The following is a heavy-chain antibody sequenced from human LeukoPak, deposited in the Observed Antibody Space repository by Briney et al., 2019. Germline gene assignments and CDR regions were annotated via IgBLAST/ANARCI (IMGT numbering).Heavy chain of an antibody. CDR2: IIPIFGIA. J-gene: IGHJ5*02. D-gene: IGHD6-19*01. V-gene: IGHV1-69*05. CDR1: GGTFSSYA. Sequence: SVKVSCKASGGTFSSYAISWVRQAPGQGLEWMGGIIPIFGIANYAQKFQGTVTITTDESTSTAYMELSSLRSEDTAVYYCARDRSVAGTFWFDPWGQGTLVTVSS. CDR3: ARDRSVAGTFWFDP.